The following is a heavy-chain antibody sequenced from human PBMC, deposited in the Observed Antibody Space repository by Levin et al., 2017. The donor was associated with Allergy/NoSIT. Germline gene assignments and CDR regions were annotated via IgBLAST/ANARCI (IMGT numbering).Heavy chain of an antibody. CDR3: ARDPSYCSSTNCYIDY. J-gene: IGHJ4*02. Sequence: LSLTCAASGFPFSSSSMNWVRQAPGKGLEWVSSITGTSSYIFYADSVRGRLTISRDNVKNSLYLQMNSLRAEDTAVYYCARDPSYCSSTNCYIDYWGQGALVTVSS. CDR1: GFPFSSSS. D-gene: IGHD2-2*01. CDR2: ITGTSSYI. V-gene: IGHV3-21*01.